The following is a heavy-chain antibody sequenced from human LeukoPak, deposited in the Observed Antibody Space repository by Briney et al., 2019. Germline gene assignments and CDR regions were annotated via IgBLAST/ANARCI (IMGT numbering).Heavy chain of an antibody. D-gene: IGHD3-22*01. CDR1: GYTFTDYY. CDR3: AIQMFNYYARLDY. J-gene: IGHJ4*02. CDR2: INPNSGGT. Sequence: ASVKVSCKASGYTFTDYYMHWVRQAPGQGLEWMGWINPNSGGTNYAQKFQGRVTVTRDTSISTAYMELSRLRSDDTAVYYCAIQMFNYYARLDYWGQGTLVTVSS. V-gene: IGHV1-2*02.